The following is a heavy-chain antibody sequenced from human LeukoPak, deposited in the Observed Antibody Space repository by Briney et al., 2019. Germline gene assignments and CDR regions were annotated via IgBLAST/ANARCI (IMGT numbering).Heavy chain of an antibody. Sequence: SETLSLTCTVSGGSIGSGGYYWSWIRQHPGKGLEWIGYIYYSGSTYYNPSLKSRVTISVDTSKNQFSLKLSSVTAADTAVYYCARQQQLVHFWFDPWGQGTLVTVSS. CDR1: GGSIGSGGYY. V-gene: IGHV4-31*03. D-gene: IGHD6-13*01. J-gene: IGHJ5*02. CDR2: IYYSGST. CDR3: ARQQQLVHFWFDP.